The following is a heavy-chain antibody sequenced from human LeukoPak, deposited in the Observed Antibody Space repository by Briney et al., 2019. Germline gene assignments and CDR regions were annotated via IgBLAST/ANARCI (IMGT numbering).Heavy chain of an antibody. CDR1: GFTFNNYW. CDR3: ARDRDWLPLDY. Sequence: GGSLRLSCAASGFTFNNYWMHWVRQAPGKGLVWVSRIKSDGSGIKYADSVKGRFTISRDNAKNMLYLQMNSLRADDTAVYYCARDRDWLPLDYWGQGTLVTVSS. CDR2: IKSDGSGI. J-gene: IGHJ4*02. V-gene: IGHV3-74*01. D-gene: IGHD3/OR15-3a*01.